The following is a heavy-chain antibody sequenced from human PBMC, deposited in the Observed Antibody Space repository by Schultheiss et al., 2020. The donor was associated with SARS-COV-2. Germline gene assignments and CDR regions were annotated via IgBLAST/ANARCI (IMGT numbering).Heavy chain of an antibody. D-gene: IGHD2-2*01. V-gene: IGHV3-66*01. CDR1: GFTVSSNY. J-gene: IGHJ5*02. CDR3: ARVPPWEYCSSTSCYLGRFDP. CDR2: IYSGGST. Sequence: GESLKISCAASGFTVSSNYMSWVRQAPGKGLEWVSVIYSGGSTYYADSVKGRFTISRDNSKNTLYLQMNSLRAEDTAVYYCARVPPWEYCSSTSCYLGRFDPWGQGTLVTVSS.